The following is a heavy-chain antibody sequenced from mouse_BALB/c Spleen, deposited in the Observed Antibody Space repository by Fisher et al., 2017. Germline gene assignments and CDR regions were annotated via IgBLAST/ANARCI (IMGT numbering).Heavy chain of an antibody. CDR3: ARGVGYAMDY. J-gene: IGHJ4*01. Sequence: RFTISRDNAKNNLYLQMSSLKSEDTAMYYCARGVGYAMDYWGQGTSVTVSS. D-gene: IGHD1-1*01. V-gene: IGHV5-4*02.